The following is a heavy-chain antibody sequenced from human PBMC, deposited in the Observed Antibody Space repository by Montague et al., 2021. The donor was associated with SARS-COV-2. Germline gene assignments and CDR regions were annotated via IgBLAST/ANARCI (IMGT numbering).Heavy chain of an antibody. CDR1: GFSFRNYG. V-gene: IGHV3-33*01. CDR3: ARDRLDILSPGRGMDV. CDR2: IWFDGRKK. D-gene: IGHD3-9*01. J-gene: IGHJ6*02. Sequence: SLRLSCAASGFSFRNYGMNLVRQAPGKGLEWVVVIWFDGRKKYYADSVGGRFTVSRDNSKNTLYLEMNSLRAEDTGVYYCARDRLDILSPGRGMDVWGQGTTVTVSS.